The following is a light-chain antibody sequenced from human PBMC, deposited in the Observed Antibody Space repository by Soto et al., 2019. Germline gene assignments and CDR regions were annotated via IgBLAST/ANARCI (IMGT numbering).Light chain of an antibody. CDR1: SSDVGGYDY. J-gene: IGLJ1*01. Sequence: LTQPASVSGSPGQSVTISCTGTSSDVGGYDYVSWYQQHPGTAPKLILYEVNNRPSGVSNRFSGSKSGNTASLIISGLQTEDEANYYCSAYTTSNTLIFGTGTKVTVL. V-gene: IGLV2-14*01. CDR2: EVN. CDR3: SAYTTSNTLI.